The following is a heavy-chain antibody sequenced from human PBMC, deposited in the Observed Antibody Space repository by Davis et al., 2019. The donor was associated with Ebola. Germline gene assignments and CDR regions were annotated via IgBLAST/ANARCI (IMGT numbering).Heavy chain of an antibody. CDR3: ARITLVGYYFDY. CDR1: GYTFTSYG. D-gene: IGHD4-23*01. Sequence: AASVKVSCKASGYTFTSYGINWVRQATGQGLEWMGWMNPNSGNTGYAQKFQGWVTMTRDTSISTAYMELSRLRSNDTAVYYCARITLVGYYFDYWGQGTLVTVSS. J-gene: IGHJ4*02. V-gene: IGHV1-8*02. CDR2: MNPNSGNT.